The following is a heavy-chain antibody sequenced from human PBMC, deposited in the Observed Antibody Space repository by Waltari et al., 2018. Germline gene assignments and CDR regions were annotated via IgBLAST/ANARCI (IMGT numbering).Heavy chain of an antibody. D-gene: IGHD3-10*01. CDR3: AKAVSITMVRGVKGGAYYFDY. Sequence: QVQLVESGGGVVQPGRSLRLSCAASGFTFSSYGMHWVRQAPGKGLEWVAVIWYDGSNKYYADSVKGRFTISRDNSKNTLYLQMNSLRAEDTAVYYCAKAVSITMVRGVKGGAYYFDYWGQGTLVTVSS. CDR2: IWYDGSNK. CDR1: GFTFSSYG. J-gene: IGHJ4*02. V-gene: IGHV3-33*06.